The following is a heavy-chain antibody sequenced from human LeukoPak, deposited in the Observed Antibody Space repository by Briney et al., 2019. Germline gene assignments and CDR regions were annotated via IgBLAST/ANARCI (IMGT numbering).Heavy chain of an antibody. CDR2: ISYDGSNK. CDR3: AKDLLLGIFDY. Sequence: GGSLRLSCAASGFTFSSYGMHWVRQAPGKGLEWVAVISYDGSNKYYADSVKGRFTISRGNSKNTLYLQMNSLRAEDTAVYYCAKDLLLGIFDYWGQGTLVTVSS. J-gene: IGHJ4*02. V-gene: IGHV3-30*18. CDR1: GFTFSSYG. D-gene: IGHD2-8*02.